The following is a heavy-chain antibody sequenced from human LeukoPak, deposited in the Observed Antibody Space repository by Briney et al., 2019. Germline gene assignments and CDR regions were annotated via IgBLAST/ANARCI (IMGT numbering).Heavy chain of an antibody. J-gene: IGHJ4*02. Sequence: GGSLRLSCAASGFSFSDAGMSWVRQAPGKGLEWVGRIRSKTDGGTTAYAAPVKGRFTISRDDSTNTLYLQSNSPKSEETADYYCTTDGSGRKFDYWGQGILVTVSS. V-gene: IGHV3-15*01. CDR2: IRSKTDGGTT. CDR3: TTDGSGRKFDY. D-gene: IGHD3-10*01. CDR1: GFSFSDAG.